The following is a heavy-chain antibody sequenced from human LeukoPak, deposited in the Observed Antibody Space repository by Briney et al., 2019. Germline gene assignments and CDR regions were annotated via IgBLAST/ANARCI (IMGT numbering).Heavy chain of an antibody. J-gene: IGHJ4*02. CDR2: INPNSGAI. Sequence: ASVKVSCKASGYTLTGYYIHWVRQAPGQGLEWMGWINPNSGAIDYAQRFQGRVTVTRDTSISTAYMQLSGLRSDDTAVYYCARDRGDDFWGGFDYWGQGTLVTVSS. CDR3: ARDRGDDFWGGFDY. V-gene: IGHV1-2*02. CDR1: GYTLTGYY. D-gene: IGHD3-3*01.